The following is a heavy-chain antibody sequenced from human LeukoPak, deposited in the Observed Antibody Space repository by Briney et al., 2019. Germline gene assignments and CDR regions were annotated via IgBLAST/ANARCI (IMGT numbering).Heavy chain of an antibody. J-gene: IGHJ3*02. D-gene: IGHD1-1*01. CDR2: ISSSGSTI. Sequence: GGSLRLSCAASGFTFSSYSMNWVRQAPGEGLEWVSYISSSGSTIYYADSVEGRFTISRDNAKNSLYLQMNSLRAEDTAVYYCARDNDPVANWGLDAFDIWGQGTMVTVSS. V-gene: IGHV3-48*04. CDR1: GFTFSSYS. CDR3: ARDNDPVANWGLDAFDI.